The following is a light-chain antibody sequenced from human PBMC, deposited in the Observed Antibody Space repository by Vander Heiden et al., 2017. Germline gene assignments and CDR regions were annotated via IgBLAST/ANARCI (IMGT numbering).Light chain of an antibody. V-gene: IGLV1-47*02. CDR1: SSNIGSNY. CDR3: AAWEDSLSGYV. J-gene: IGLJ1*01. CDR2: SKK. Sequence: HSVLPQPPSASATPGQSVTLPCSGRSSNIGSNYVYWYQQLPGTAPKLLIYSKKQRPTGVPDRFSGSKSGTSAFLDSSGLRSEEEADYYCAAWEDSLSGYVFGTGTKVTVL.